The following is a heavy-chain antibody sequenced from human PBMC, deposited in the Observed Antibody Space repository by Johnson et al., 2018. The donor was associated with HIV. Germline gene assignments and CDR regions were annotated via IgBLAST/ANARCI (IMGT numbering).Heavy chain of an antibody. CDR1: AFTFSSFA. V-gene: IGHV3-23*04. Sequence: VQLVESGGGLVQPGGSLRLSCAASAFTFSSFAMSWVRQAPGKGLEWVSGISGAGGSRNYADSVKGRFTISRDNTKNTVYLQMNSLRAEDTAVYYCTTGVFHAFDIWGQGTMVTVSS. J-gene: IGHJ3*02. CDR3: TTGVFHAFDI. CDR2: ISGAGGSR. D-gene: IGHD1-1*01.